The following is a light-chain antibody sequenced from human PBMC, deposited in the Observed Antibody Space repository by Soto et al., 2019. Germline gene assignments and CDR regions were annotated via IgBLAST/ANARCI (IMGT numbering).Light chain of an antibody. Sequence: QSALTQHTSVSGSPGQSITISCTGNSSYVGNYNLVSWYQQHPGKAPKLMIYDVSKRPSGVSNRFSGSKSGKTASLTISGLQAEDGADYYCCSYAGSSTWVFGGGTKVTVL. CDR3: CSYAGSSTWV. CDR1: SSYVGNYNL. CDR2: DVS. V-gene: IGLV2-23*02. J-gene: IGLJ3*02.